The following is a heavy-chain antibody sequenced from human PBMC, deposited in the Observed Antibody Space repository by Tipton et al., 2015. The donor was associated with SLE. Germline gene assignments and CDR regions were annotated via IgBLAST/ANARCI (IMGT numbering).Heavy chain of an antibody. Sequence: QLVQSGGGLVQPGRSLRLSCTASGFTFGDYAMSWFRQAPGKGLVWVSRINSDGSSTSYADSVKGRFTISRDNAKNTLYLQMNSLRAEDTAVYYCARALSGYCSSTSCSAWYFDLWGRGTLVTVSS. J-gene: IGHJ2*01. CDR1: GFTFGDYA. CDR3: ARALSGYCSSTSCSAWYFDL. V-gene: IGHV3-74*02. D-gene: IGHD2-2*01. CDR2: INSDGSST.